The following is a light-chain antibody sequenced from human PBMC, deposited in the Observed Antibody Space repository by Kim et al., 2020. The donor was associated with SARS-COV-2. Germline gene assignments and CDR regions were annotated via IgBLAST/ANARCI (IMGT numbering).Light chain of an antibody. V-gene: IGLV2-14*01. Sequence: QSALTQPASVSGSPGQSITISCTGTSSDVGDYNFVSWYQQHPGKAPKLMIYEVSDRPSGVSNRFSGSKSGNTASLTISGLQAEDEAEYYCSSYTSSTPLYVFGTGTQLTVL. CDR2: EVS. J-gene: IGLJ1*01. CDR3: SSYTSSTPLYV. CDR1: SSDVGDYNF.